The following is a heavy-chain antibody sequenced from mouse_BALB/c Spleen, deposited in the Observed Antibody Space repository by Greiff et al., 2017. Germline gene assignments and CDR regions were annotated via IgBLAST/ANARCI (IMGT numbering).Heavy chain of an antibody. J-gene: IGHJ4*01. Sequence: LQQPGSELVRPGASVKLSCKASGYTFTSYWMHWVKQRHGQGLEWIGNIYPGSGSTNYDEKFKSKGTLTVDTSSSTAYMHLSSLTYEDSAVYYCERSGYDYSYAMDYWGQGTSVTVSS. D-gene: IGHD2-4*01. CDR3: ERSGYDYSYAMDY. CDR1: GYTFTSYW. V-gene: IGHV1S22*01. CDR2: IYPGSGST.